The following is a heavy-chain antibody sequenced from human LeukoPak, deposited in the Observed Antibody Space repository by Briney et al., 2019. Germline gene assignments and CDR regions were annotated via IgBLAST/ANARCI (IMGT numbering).Heavy chain of an antibody. CDR3: ARVRRHSSGLNWFDP. Sequence: SETLSLTCTVSGGSISSSSYYWGWIRQPPGKGLEGIGSIYYSGSTYYNPSLKSRVTISVDTSKNQFSLKLSSVTAADTAVYYCARVRRHSSGLNWFDPWGQGTLVTVSS. J-gene: IGHJ5*02. CDR1: GGSISSSSYY. CDR2: IYYSGST. D-gene: IGHD6-19*01. V-gene: IGHV4-39*07.